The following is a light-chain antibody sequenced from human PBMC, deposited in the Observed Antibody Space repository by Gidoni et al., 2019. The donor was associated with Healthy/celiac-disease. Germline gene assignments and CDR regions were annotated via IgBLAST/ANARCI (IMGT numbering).Light chain of an antibody. CDR2: DAS. CDR1: QSVSSY. Sequence: EIVLTQSPATLSLSPGERATLSCRASQSVSSYLAWYQQKPGQAPRLLIYDASNRATGIPARCSGSGSGTDFTLTISSLEPEDFAVYYCQQRSNWPPTFXGXTKVGIK. CDR3: QQRSNWPPT. V-gene: IGKV3-11*01. J-gene: IGKJ4*01.